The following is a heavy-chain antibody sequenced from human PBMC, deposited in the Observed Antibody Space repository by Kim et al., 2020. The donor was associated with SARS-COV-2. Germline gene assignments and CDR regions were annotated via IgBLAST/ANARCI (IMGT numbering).Heavy chain of an antibody. CDR1: GFTFTDFW. Sequence: GESLKISCKAAGFTFTDFWIGWVRQIPGKGLEWIGIIYPYDSEIRYSPSFQGQVTISADESISTAYLQWGSLKASDTAMYYCARQPPTFAFDFWGQGTLVAVSS. D-gene: IGHD3-3*01. V-gene: IGHV5-51*01. CDR2: IYPYDSEI. J-gene: IGHJ4*02. CDR3: ARQPPTFAFDF.